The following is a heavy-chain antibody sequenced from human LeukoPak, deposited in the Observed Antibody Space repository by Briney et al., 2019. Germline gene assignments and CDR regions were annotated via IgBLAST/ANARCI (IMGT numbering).Heavy chain of an antibody. J-gene: IGHJ4*02. D-gene: IGHD3-10*01. V-gene: IGHV3-66*01. CDR2: TYSGGST. CDR1: GLTVSSNY. CDR3: AGPMLRGLTPFDY. Sequence: SGGSLRLSCAASGLTVSSNYMSWVRQAPGKGLEWVSVTYSGGSTYYADSVKGRFTISRDNSKNTLHLLMNSLRAEDTALYYCAGPMLRGLTPFDYWGQGTLVTVSS.